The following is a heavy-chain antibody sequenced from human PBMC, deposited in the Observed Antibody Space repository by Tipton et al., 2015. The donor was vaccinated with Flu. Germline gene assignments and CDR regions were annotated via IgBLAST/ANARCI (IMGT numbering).Heavy chain of an antibody. CDR1: GFTFSSYW. V-gene: IGHV3-74*01. CDR3: ARAIAAAGSF. CDR2: MNTDGSVR. J-gene: IGHJ4*02. D-gene: IGHD6-13*01. Sequence: SLRLSCAASGFTFSSYWMHWVRQAPGKGLVWVSRMNTDGSVRTYADSVKGRFTISRDNAKSTLYLQINSLRAEDTAVYYCARAIAAAGSFWGQGTLVTVSS.